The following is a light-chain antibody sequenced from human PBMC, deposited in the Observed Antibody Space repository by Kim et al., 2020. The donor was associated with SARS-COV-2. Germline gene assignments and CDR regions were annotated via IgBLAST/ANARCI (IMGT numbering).Light chain of an antibody. CDR1: QNISMW. CDR3: QLINGY. J-gene: IGKJ4*01. Sequence: DVQMTQSPSTLSASVGDRVTITCRATQNISMWLAWYQQKPGKAPKVVIYKASSLDSGVPSRFSGSGSGTEFTLTISSLQPEDFATYIRQLINGYFGGGTKLQI. V-gene: IGKV1-5*03. CDR2: KAS.